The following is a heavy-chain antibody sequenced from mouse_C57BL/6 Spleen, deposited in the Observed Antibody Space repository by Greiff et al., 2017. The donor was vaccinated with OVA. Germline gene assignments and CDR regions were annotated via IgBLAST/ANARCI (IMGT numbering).Heavy chain of an antibody. Sequence: QVQLQQPGTELVKPGASVKLSCKASGYTFTSYWMHWVKQRPGQGLEWIGNINPSNGGTNYNEKFKSKATLTVDKSSSTAYMQLSSLTSEDSAVYYGARSRGGYYGSTHWYFDVWGTGTTVTVSS. D-gene: IGHD1-1*01. CDR2: INPSNGGT. CDR3: ARSRGGYYGSTHWYFDV. CDR1: GYTFTSYW. V-gene: IGHV1-53*01. J-gene: IGHJ1*03.